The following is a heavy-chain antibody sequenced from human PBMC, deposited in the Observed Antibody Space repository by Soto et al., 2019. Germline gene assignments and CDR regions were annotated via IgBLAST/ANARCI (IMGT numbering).Heavy chain of an antibody. Sequence: QVQLQESGPGLVKPSETLSLTCTVSGGSISSYYWSWIRQPPGKGLEWIGYIYYGGSTNYNPSLKSRVTISVDRSKNQFSLKLSSVTAADTAVYYCARRYGGNFDYWGQGTLVTVSS. D-gene: IGHD1-26*01. CDR3: ARRYGGNFDY. CDR2: IYYGGST. CDR1: GGSISSYY. V-gene: IGHV4-59*01. J-gene: IGHJ4*02.